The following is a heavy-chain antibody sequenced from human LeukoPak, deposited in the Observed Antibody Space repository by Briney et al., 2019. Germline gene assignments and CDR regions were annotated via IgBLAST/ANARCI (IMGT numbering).Heavy chain of an antibody. J-gene: IGHJ4*02. CDR1: GFSFDDYA. V-gene: IGHV3-9*01. CDR2: ISWNSGAK. Sequence: GGSLRLSCAASGFSFDDYAMHWDRHAPGKGLEWVSRISWNSGAKDYADSVKGRFTISRDNAKNSLYLQMNSLRAEDTAVYYCARESLEGYFDYWGQGTLVTVSS. CDR3: ARESLEGYFDY. D-gene: IGHD1-1*01.